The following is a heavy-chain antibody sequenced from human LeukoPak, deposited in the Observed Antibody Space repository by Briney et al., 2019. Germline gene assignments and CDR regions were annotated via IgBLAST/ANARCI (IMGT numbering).Heavy chain of an antibody. CDR2: INHSGST. Sequence: KPSETLSLTCAVYGGSFSGYYWSWIRQPPGKGLEWIGEINHSGSTNYNPSLKGRVTISVDTSKNQFSLKLSSVTAADTAVYYCARDPTHRRYCSSTSCYMLGWFDPWGQGTLVTVSS. D-gene: IGHD2-2*02. CDR3: ARDPTHRRYCSSTSCYMLGWFDP. V-gene: IGHV4-34*01. J-gene: IGHJ5*02. CDR1: GGSFSGYY.